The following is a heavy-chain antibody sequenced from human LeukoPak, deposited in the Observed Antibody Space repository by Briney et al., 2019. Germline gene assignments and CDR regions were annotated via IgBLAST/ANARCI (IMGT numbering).Heavy chain of an antibody. D-gene: IGHD5-12*01. V-gene: IGHV4-59*01. J-gene: IGHJ5*02. CDR3: ARDSGYSGYDYPYNWFDP. CDR2: IYYSGST. CDR1: GGSTSSYY. Sequence: PSETLSLTCTVSGGSTSSYYWSWIRQPPGKGLEWIGYIYYSGSTNYNPSLKSRVTISVDTSRNQFSLKLSSVTAADAAVYYCARDSGYSGYDYPYNWFDPWGQGTLVTVSS.